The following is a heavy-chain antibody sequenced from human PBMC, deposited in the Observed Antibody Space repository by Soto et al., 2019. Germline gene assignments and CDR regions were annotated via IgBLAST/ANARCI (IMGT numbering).Heavy chain of an antibody. CDR1: GYSFTSYF. D-gene: IGHD3-22*01. CDR2: IYPGDSDT. J-gene: IGHJ6*03. V-gene: IGHV5-51*01. Sequence: GESLKISCKGSGYSFTSYFIGWVRQMPGKGLEWMGIIYPGDSDTRYSPSFQGQVTISADKSISTAYLQWSSLKASDTAMYYCARHDSIGYYYYYMDVWGKGTTVTVSS. CDR3: ARHDSIGYYYYYMDV.